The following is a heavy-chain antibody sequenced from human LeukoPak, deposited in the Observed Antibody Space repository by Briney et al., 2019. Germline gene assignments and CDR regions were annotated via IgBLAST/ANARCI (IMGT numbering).Heavy chain of an antibody. Sequence: ASEKGSCKAPGYTSTHYYIHWVRQAPGQGREWMGIITPSGSSTSYAQKCQGRVTMTTDTSTSTVYTELSSLRSEDTAVYYCAGGTTNTKGAFDMWGQGTMVTVSS. CDR2: ITPSGSST. J-gene: IGHJ3*02. V-gene: IGHV1-46*01. CDR3: AGGTTNTKGAFDM. D-gene: IGHD2-8*01. CDR1: GYTSTHYY.